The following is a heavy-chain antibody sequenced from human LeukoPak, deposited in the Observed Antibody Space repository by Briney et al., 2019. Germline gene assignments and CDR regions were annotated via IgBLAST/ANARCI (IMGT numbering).Heavy chain of an antibody. CDR1: GYSISSGYY. Sequence: PSETLSLTCTVSGYSISSGYYWGWIRQPPGKGLEWIGSIYHSGSTYHNPSLKSRVTISVDTSKNQFSLKLSSVTAADTAVYYCAREIEDIVVVTAPPGGNAFDIWGQGTMVTVSS. CDR2: IYHSGST. D-gene: IGHD2-21*02. CDR3: AREIEDIVVVTAPPGGNAFDI. J-gene: IGHJ3*02. V-gene: IGHV4-38-2*02.